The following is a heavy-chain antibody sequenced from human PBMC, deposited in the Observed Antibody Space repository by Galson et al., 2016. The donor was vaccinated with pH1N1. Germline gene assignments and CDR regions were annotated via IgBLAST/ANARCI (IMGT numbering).Heavy chain of an antibody. Sequence: SLRLSCAASGFTFNKYGMHWVRQAPGKGLEWVAVISYDGSNKYYADSVKGRFTISRDDSKNMLYLQMNSLRAEDTAVYYCAKVVRGSSCPSFDYWGQGTLVTVSS. CDR2: ISYDGSNK. V-gene: IGHV3-30*18. J-gene: IGHJ4*02. CDR1: GFTFNKYG. D-gene: IGHD6-13*01. CDR3: AKVVRGSSCPSFDY.